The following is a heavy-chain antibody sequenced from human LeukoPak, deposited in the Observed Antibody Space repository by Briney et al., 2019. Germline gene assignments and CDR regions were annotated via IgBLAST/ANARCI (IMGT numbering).Heavy chain of an antibody. CDR3: ARDLVATDRALDY. J-gene: IGHJ4*02. V-gene: IGHV1-69*05. CDR1: GGTFSSYA. Sequence: SVKVSCKASGGTFSSYAISWVRQAPGQGLEWMGGIIPIFGTANYAQQFQGRVTITMDESTSTAYMELSSLRSEDTAVYYCARDLVATDRALDYWGQGTLVTVSS. CDR2: IIPIFGTA. D-gene: IGHD5-12*01.